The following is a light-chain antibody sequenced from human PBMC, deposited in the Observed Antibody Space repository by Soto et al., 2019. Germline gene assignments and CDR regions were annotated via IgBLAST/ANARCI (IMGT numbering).Light chain of an antibody. CDR2: KAS. V-gene: IGKV1-5*03. CDR1: QSISSW. Sequence: DIQMTQSPSTLSASVGDRVTITCRASQSISSWLAWYQQKPGKAPKLLIYKASSLQSGVPSRFSGSGSGTEFTLNIGSLQPDDLATYYCQQYDSYCTFGQGTKVESK. J-gene: IGKJ1*01. CDR3: QQYDSYCT.